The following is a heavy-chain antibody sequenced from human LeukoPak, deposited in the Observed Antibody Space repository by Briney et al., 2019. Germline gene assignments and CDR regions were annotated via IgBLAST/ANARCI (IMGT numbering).Heavy chain of an antibody. V-gene: IGHV4-34*01. CDR1: GGSFSGYY. J-gene: IGHJ5*02. D-gene: IGHD6-13*01. CDR3: ARGFYSSSWDYWLDP. Sequence: KSSETLSLTCAVYGGSFSGYYWSWIRQPPGKGLEWIGEINHSGSTNYNPSLKSRVTISVDTSKNQFSLKLSSVPAADTAVYYCARGFYSSSWDYWLDPWGQGTLVTVSS. CDR2: INHSGST.